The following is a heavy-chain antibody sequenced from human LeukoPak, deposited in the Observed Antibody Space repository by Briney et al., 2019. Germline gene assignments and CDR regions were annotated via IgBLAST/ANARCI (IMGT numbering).Heavy chain of an antibody. CDR3: ARGRDYFDY. J-gene: IGHJ4*02. Sequence: GGSLRLSCAASGFTFSDHCMDWVRQAPGKGLEWVGRTRNKANSYTTEYAASVKGRFTISRDDSKNSLYLQMNSLKTEDTAVYYCARGRDYFDYWGQGTLVTVSS. CDR1: GFTFSDHC. CDR2: TRNKANSYTT. V-gene: IGHV3-72*01.